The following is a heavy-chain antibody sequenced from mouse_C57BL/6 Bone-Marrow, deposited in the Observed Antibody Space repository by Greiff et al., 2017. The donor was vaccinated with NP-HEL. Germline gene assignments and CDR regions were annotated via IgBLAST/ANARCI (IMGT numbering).Heavy chain of an antibody. V-gene: IGHV5-16*01. J-gene: IGHJ4*01. Sequence: EVKLMESEGGLVQPGSSMKLSCTASGFTFSDYYMAWVRQVPEKGLEWVANINYDGSSTYYLDSLKSRFIISRDNAKNILYLQMSSLKSEDTATYYCAREGGLRRRTYAMDYWGQGTSVTASP. D-gene: IGHD2-4*01. CDR1: GFTFSDYY. CDR2: INYDGSST. CDR3: AREGGLRRRTYAMDY.